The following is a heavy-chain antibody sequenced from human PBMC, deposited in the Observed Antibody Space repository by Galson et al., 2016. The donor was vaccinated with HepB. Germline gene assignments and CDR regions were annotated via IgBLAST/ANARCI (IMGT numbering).Heavy chain of an antibody. D-gene: IGHD3-22*01. CDR3: TTDLGAPRRSSGSSGYYYGPRGY. V-gene: IGHV3-15*07. CDR2: IKSRSDGGAI. CDR1: GFSFTNTW. Sequence: SLRLSCAASGFSFTNTWMNWVRQAPGKGLEWVGRIKSRSDGGAIEYAAPVKGRFTIARDDSKNTLYLQMNSLKTEDIALYYCTTDLGAPRRSSGSSGYYYGPRGYWGQGTLVTVSS. J-gene: IGHJ4*02.